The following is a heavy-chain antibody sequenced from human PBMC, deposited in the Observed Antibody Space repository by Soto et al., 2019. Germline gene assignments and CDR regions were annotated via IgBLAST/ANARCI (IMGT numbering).Heavy chain of an antibody. V-gene: IGHV3-13*01. CDR1: GFTFSSYD. D-gene: IGHD3-3*01. Sequence: PGGSLRLSCAASGFTFSSYDMHWVRQATGKGLEWVSAIGTAGDTYYPGSVKGRFTISRENAKNSLYLQMNSLRAEDTAVYYCARDRLYGVDDYYYYGMEDSGPAPTVTV. CDR3: ARDRLYGVDDYYYYGMED. J-gene: IGHJ6*02. CDR2: IGTAGDT.